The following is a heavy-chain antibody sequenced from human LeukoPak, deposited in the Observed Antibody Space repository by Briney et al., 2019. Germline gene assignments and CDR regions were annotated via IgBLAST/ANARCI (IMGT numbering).Heavy chain of an antibody. CDR2: MNGDGRER. V-gene: IGHV3-7*01. Sequence: GGSLRLSCTASGFAFSNYWMAWVRQAPGKGLEWVANMNGDGRERNYVDSVMGRFIISRDNAQDSLYLQMHSLRAEDTAVYYCARDRGYSNFGFWGQGSLLTVSS. CDR3: ARDRGYSNFGF. D-gene: IGHD4-11*01. CDR1: GFAFSNYW. J-gene: IGHJ4*02.